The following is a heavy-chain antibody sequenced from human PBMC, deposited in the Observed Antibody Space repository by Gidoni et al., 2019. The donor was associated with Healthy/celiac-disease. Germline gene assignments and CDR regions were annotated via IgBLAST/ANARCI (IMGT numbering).Heavy chain of an antibody. CDR1: GGSFSGYY. CDR2: INHSGST. V-gene: IGHV4-34*01. CDR3: ARGIRHVEMATIGFFFNGIDNWFDP. Sequence: QVQLQQWGAGLLKPSETLSLTCAVYGGSFSGYYWSWIRQPPGKGLEWIGEINHSGSTNYNPSLKSRVTISVDTSKNQFSLKLSSVTAADTAVYYCARGIRHVEMATIGFFFNGIDNWFDPWGQGTLVTVSS. J-gene: IGHJ5*02. D-gene: IGHD5-12*01.